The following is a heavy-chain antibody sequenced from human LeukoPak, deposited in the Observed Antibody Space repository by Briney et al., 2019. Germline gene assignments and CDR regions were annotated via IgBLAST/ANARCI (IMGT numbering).Heavy chain of an antibody. V-gene: IGHV3-66*02. CDR1: GFTVSSKY. Sequence: GGSLRLSCAASGFTVSSKYMSWVRQAPGKGVEGVSGIYGGVSTYYADSVKGRFTISRENSKNTLYLQMHSLRAEDTAVYYCARDNLLWDIAVAEFASTGYYYYMDVWGKGTTVTVSS. CDR2: IYGGVST. CDR3: ARDNLLWDIAVAEFASTGYYYYMDV. J-gene: IGHJ6*03. D-gene: IGHD6-19*01.